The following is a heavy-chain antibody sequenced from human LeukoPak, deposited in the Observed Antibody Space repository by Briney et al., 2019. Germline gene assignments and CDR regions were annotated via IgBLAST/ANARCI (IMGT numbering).Heavy chain of an antibody. D-gene: IGHD1-1*01. CDR2: ISDSGGKT. J-gene: IGHJ4*02. CDR3: ATRPGYRAFDY. Sequence: GGSLRLSCAASGFTFSNYGMNWVRQAPGKGLEWVSVISDSGGKTHYADSVKGRFTISRDSSKNTLYLQMNSLRLEDTAVYYCATRPGYRAFDYWGQGTLVTVSS. V-gene: IGHV3-23*01. CDR1: GFTFSNYG.